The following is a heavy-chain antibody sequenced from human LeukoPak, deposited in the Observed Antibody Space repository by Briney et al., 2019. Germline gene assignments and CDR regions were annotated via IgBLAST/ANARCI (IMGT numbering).Heavy chain of an antibody. CDR2: ISPSGSTI. Sequence: GGSLRLSCAASGFTFSSYEMNWVRQAPGKGPEWVSYISPSGSTIYYADSVKGRFTISRDNAKNSLYLQMNSLRAEDTAVYYCARDSRYYDSSGYLIGWGQGTLVTVSS. V-gene: IGHV3-48*03. D-gene: IGHD3-22*01. J-gene: IGHJ4*02. CDR3: ARDSRYYDSSGYLIG. CDR1: GFTFSSYE.